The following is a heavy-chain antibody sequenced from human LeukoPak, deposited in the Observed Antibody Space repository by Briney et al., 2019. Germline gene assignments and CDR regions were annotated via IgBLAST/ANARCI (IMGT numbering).Heavy chain of an antibody. D-gene: IGHD2-2*01. Sequence: GESLKISCKGSGYRFTSYWIGWVRQMPGKGLEWMGIIYPRDSDTRYSPSFQGQVTISADKSISTAYLQWSSLKASDTAMYYCARQSSDCSSTSCYLSWFDPWGQGTLVTVSS. CDR3: ARQSSDCSSTSCYLSWFDP. V-gene: IGHV5-51*01. CDR1: GYRFTSYW. J-gene: IGHJ5*02. CDR2: IYPRDSDT.